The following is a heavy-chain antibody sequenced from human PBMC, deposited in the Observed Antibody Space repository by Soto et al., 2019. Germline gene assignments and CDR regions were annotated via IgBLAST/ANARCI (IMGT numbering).Heavy chain of an antibody. Sequence: SETLSLTCAVYGGSFSGYYWSWIRQPPGKGLEWIGEINHSGSTNYNPSLKSRVTISVDTSKNQFSLKLSSVTAADTAVYYCARAPISRDSSSWYEDYWGQGTLVTVSS. CDR1: GGSFSGYY. J-gene: IGHJ4*02. V-gene: IGHV4-34*01. CDR2: INHSGST. CDR3: ARAPISRDSSSWYEDY. D-gene: IGHD6-13*01.